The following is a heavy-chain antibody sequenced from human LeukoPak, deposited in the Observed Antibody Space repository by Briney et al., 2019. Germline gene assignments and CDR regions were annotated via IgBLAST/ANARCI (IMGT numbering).Heavy chain of an antibody. Sequence: PGGSLRLSCAASGFTFSNFGMHWVRQAPGKGLECVALISYDGSNKFYADSLKGRVTISRDNSKNTLYLEVNSLRAEDTAVYYCAKGYYESSHWGQGTLVIVSS. V-gene: IGHV3-30*18. CDR1: GFTFSNFG. J-gene: IGHJ4*02. D-gene: IGHD3-22*01. CDR3: AKGYYESSH. CDR2: ISYDGSNK.